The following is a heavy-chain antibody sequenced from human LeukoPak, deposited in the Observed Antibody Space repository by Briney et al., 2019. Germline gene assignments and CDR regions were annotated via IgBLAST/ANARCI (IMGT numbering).Heavy chain of an antibody. CDR1: GYTFTDYD. J-gene: IGHJ5*02. Sequence: GASVKVSCKASGYTFTDYDMHWMRQAPGQGLEWMGWINPNNGGTNYAQKFQGRVTMTRDTSISTAYMELSRLRSDDTAVYYCARERGQQVRFDPWGQGTLVTVSS. CDR2: INPNNGGT. D-gene: IGHD6-13*01. V-gene: IGHV1-2*02. CDR3: ARERGQQVRFDP.